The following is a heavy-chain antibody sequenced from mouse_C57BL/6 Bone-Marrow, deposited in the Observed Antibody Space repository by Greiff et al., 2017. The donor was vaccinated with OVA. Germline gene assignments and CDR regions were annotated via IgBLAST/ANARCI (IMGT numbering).Heavy chain of an antibody. CDR1: GYTFTDYN. V-gene: IGHV1-18*01. CDR2: INPNNGGT. D-gene: IGHD1-1*01. CDR3: ARCPDYYGSILYAMDY. J-gene: IGHJ4*01. Sequence: VQLQQSGPELVKPGASVKIPCKASGYTFTDYNMDWVKQSHGKSLEWIGDINPNNGGTIYNQKFKGKATLTVDKSSSTAYMELRSLTSEDTAVYYYARCPDYYGSILYAMDYWGQGTSVTVSS.